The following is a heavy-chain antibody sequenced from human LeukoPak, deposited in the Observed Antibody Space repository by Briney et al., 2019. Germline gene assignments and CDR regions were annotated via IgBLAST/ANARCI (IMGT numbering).Heavy chain of an antibody. Sequence: SETLSLTRAVYGLSFSGYYGSWIRQPPGKGLEWIGEINHRGSTHYHPPLKSRATIPVDTPKKQFSLKQTSVTAADTAVYYCARVPRLPYFACLSKRTPEPRAFDYWGQGTLVTVSS. J-gene: IGHJ4*02. D-gene: IGHD3-9*01. CDR3: ARVPRLPYFACLSKRTPEPRAFDY. V-gene: IGHV4-34*01. CDR1: GLSFSGYY. CDR2: INHRGST.